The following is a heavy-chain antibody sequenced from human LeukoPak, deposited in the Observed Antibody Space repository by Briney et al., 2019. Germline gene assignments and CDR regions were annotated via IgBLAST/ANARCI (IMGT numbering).Heavy chain of an antibody. CDR2: ISSNGGNT. J-gene: IGHJ5*02. Sequence: GGSLRLSCAASGLTFSDYSMHWVRQAPGKGLDYVSAISSNGGNTYYSNSVNGRFIISRDNSKNTVYLQMGSLRAEDMAVYYCARRHLNYGLGGSWGQGTLVTVSS. CDR3: ARRHLNYGLGGS. V-gene: IGHV3-64*01. CDR1: GLTFSDYS. D-gene: IGHD3-16*01.